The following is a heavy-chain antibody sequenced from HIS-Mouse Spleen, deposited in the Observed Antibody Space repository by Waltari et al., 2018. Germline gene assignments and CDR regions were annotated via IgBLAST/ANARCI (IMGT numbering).Heavy chain of an antibody. J-gene: IGHJ4*02. Sequence: QVQLVQSGAEVKKPGASVKVSCKASGYTFTSYDINWVRQATGQGLEWMGWMNPNRGNTGYAQKCQGRVTMTRKTAISTAYMELSSLRSEDTAVYYCARGHDYSNYFDYWGQGTLVTVSS. CDR2: MNPNRGNT. V-gene: IGHV1-8*01. D-gene: IGHD4-4*01. CDR3: ARGHDYSNYFDY. CDR1: GYTFTSYD.